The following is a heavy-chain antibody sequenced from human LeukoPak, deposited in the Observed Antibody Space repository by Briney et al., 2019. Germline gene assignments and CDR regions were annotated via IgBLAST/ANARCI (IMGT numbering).Heavy chain of an antibody. CDR3: ARDKYQDYGDYAGRYFDL. D-gene: IGHD4-17*01. V-gene: IGHV4-59*01. CDR2: IYYSGST. J-gene: IGHJ2*01. CDR1: GGSISSYY. Sequence: PSETLSLTCTVSGGSISSYYWSWIRQPPGKGLEWIGYIYYSGSTNYNPSLKSRVTISVDTSKNQFSLKLSSVTAADTAVYYCARDKYQDYGDYAGRYFDLWGRGTLVTVSS.